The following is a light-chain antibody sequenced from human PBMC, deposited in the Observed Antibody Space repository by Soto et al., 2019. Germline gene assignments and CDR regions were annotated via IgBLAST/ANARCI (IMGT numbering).Light chain of an antibody. J-gene: IGKJ2*03. CDR1: QSVLYSSNNKSY. V-gene: IGKV4-1*01. Sequence: DIVMTQSPDSLAVSLGERAIINCKSSQSVLYSSNNKSYLAWYQKRPRQPPKLLFYWASTQVSRVTDRFSVAGSGPDFTLTISGLYAEDVAVYYCQQYYSSRSFGQGTKLEIK. CDR2: WAS. CDR3: QQYYSSRS.